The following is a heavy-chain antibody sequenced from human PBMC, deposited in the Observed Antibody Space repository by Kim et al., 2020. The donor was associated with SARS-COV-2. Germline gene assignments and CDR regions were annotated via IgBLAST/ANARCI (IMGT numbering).Heavy chain of an antibody. V-gene: IGHV3-21*01. J-gene: IGHJ6*02. CDR2: ISSSSSYI. Sequence: GGSLRLSCAASGFTFSSYSMNWVRQAPGKGLEWVSSISSSSSYIYYADSVKGRFTISRDNAKNSLYLQMNSLRAEDTAVYYCARVPPTLYYYGMDVWGQGTTVTVSS. CDR1: GFTFSSYS. CDR3: ARVPPTLYYYGMDV.